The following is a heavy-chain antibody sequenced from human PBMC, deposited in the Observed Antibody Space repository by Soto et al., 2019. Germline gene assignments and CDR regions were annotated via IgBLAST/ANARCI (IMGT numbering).Heavy chain of an antibody. CDR1: GFTFSSYS. J-gene: IGHJ6*02. CDR2: ISSSSSTI. V-gene: IGHV3-48*02. D-gene: IGHD3-10*02. Sequence: QPGWSLRLSCAASGFTFSSYSMNLVRQAPGKGLEWVSYISSSSSTIYYADSVKGRFTISRDNAKNPLYLQMNSLRDEDTAVYYCARDLCDGGMDGWGQGTKVTVSS. CDR3: ARDLCDGGMDG.